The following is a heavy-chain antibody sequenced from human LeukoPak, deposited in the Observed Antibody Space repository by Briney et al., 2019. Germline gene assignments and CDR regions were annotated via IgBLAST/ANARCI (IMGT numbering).Heavy chain of an antibody. D-gene: IGHD1-26*01. J-gene: IGHJ4*02. CDR2: MNPNSGNT. V-gene: IGHV1-8*02. Sequence: ASVKLSCKASGYTFTSYGISWVRQAPGQGLEWMGWMNPNSGNTGYAQKFQGRVTMTRNTSISTAYMELSSLRAEDTAVYYCAKDSRGRPNDYWGQGTLVTVSS. CDR3: AKDSRGRPNDY. CDR1: GYTFTSYG.